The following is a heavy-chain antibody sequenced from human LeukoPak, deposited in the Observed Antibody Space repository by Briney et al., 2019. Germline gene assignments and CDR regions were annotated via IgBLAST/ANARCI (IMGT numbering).Heavy chain of an antibody. CDR1: GFTLSYYW. J-gene: IGHJ4*02. Sequence: GGSLRLSCAASGFTLSYYWMSWVRQAPGKGLEWVANIKEDGSEKYYVDSVKGRFTISRDNAKNSLYLQMNSLRAEDTAAYYCARDRKSGSEDYWGQGTLVTVSS. D-gene: IGHD1-26*01. V-gene: IGHV3-7*03. CDR2: IKEDGSEK. CDR3: ARDRKSGSEDY.